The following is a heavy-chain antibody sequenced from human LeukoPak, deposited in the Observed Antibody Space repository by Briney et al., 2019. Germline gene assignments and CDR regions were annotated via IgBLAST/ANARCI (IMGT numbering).Heavy chain of an antibody. CDR1: GFTVSSNY. CDR2: IYSGGST. J-gene: IGHJ4*02. CDR3: ARSARRDTYFDY. D-gene: IGHD6-6*01. V-gene: IGHV3-53*01. Sequence: GGSLRLSCAASGFTVSSNYMSWVRQAPGKGLEWVSVIYSGGSTYYADSVKGRFTIPRDNSKNTLYLQMDSLRAEDTAVYYCARSARRDTYFDYWGQGTLVTVSP.